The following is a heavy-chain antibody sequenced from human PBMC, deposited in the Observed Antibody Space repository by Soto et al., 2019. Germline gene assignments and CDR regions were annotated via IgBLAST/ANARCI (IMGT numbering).Heavy chain of an antibody. Sequence: PGGSLRLSCAASGFTFSRYAMSWVRQAPGRGLDWVSGITGSGSITYYAASVKGRFTISRDHSKNTVYLQMNSLRAEDTALYYCARVVGGNGWHDNAFDIWGQGTVVTVSS. J-gene: IGHJ3*02. CDR3: ARVVGGNGWHDNAFDI. CDR1: GFTFSRYA. CDR2: ITGSGSIT. V-gene: IGHV3-23*01. D-gene: IGHD6-19*01.